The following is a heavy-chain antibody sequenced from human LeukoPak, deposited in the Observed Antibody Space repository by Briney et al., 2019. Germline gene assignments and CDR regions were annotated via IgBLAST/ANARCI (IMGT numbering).Heavy chain of an antibody. CDR1: GYTFTSYY. CDR3: ARGPPGGYYYYYGMDV. V-gene: IGHV1-46*01. D-gene: IGHD4-23*01. CDR2: INPSGGST. Sequence: ASVKVSCKASGYTFTSYYMHWVRQAPGQGLEWMGIINPSGGSTSYAQKFQGRVTMTRDTSTSTVYMELSSLRSEDTAVYYCARGPPGGYYYYYGMDVWGQGTTVTVSS. J-gene: IGHJ6*02.